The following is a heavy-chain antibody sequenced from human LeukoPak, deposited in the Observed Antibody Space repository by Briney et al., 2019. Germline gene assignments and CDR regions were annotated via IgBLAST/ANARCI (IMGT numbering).Heavy chain of an antibody. V-gene: IGHV4-39*01. D-gene: IGHD3/OR15-3a*01. J-gene: IGHJ4*02. CDR3: ARRAGTGYYYFDY. CDR1: GGSNSSSSYY. Sequence: SETLSLTCTVSGGSNSSSSYYWGWIRHPPGKALEWIGNIYYSGTTFYSPSLKSRVTISVDTSKNQFSLNLNSVTAADTAVYYCARRAGTGYYYFDYWGQGTLVTVSS. CDR2: IYYSGTT.